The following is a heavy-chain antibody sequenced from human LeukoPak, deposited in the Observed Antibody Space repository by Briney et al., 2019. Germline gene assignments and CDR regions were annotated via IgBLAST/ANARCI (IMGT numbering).Heavy chain of an antibody. D-gene: IGHD2-15*01. CDR1: GFTLSSYA. J-gene: IGHJ4*02. CDR3: AKAPVTTCSGAYCYPFDY. V-gene: IGHV3-23*01. Sequence: GGSLRLSCAASGFTLSSYAMSWVRQGPGKGLEWVSAISVSGNTCHADSVKGRFTISRDSSKNTLYLQMNSLRAEDAAVYYCAKAPVTTCSGAYCYPFDYWGQGTLVTVSS. CDR2: ISVSGNT.